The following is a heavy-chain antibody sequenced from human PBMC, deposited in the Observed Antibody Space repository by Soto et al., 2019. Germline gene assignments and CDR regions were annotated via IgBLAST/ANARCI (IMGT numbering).Heavy chain of an antibody. CDR1: GFSFSTYG. CDR2: ISYDGGNE. Sequence: PGGSVRLSCAASGFSFSTYGMHWVRQAPGKGLEWVATISYDGGNEYYVDSAKGRFTVSRDNSKNTLYLQMNSLRPEDTAVYYCAKDSSVVAAGSGGWFDPWGQGTLVTVSS. D-gene: IGHD6-13*01. V-gene: IGHV3-30*18. J-gene: IGHJ5*02. CDR3: AKDSSVVAAGSGGWFDP.